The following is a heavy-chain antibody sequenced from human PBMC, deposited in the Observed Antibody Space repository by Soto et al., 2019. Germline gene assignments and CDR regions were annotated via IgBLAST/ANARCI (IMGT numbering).Heavy chain of an antibody. CDR1: GGSISSGDYY. CDR2: IYYSGST. CDR3: ARTFSTCLDY. V-gene: IGHV4-30-4*01. Sequence: PSETLSLTCTVSGGSISSGDYYWSWIRQPPGKGLEWIGYIYYSGSTFYNPSLKSRVTISVATSKNQFSLKLSSVTAADTAVYYCARTFSTCLDYWGQGTLVTVSS. J-gene: IGHJ4*02.